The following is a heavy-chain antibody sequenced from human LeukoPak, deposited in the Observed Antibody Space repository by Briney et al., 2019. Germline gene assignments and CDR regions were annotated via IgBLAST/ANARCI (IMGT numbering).Heavy chain of an antibody. CDR2: ICDSGST. Sequence: SETLSLTCIVSGGSISRSSYYWGWLRQPPGKGLEWIGSICDSGSTYYSPSRKSRVTISVDTSKNQFSLKLRFVTAADTAVYYCARQDIWFGELVVWGQGTTVTVSS. D-gene: IGHD3-10*01. V-gene: IGHV4-39*01. CDR3: ARQDIWFGELVV. CDR1: GGSISRSSYY. J-gene: IGHJ6*02.